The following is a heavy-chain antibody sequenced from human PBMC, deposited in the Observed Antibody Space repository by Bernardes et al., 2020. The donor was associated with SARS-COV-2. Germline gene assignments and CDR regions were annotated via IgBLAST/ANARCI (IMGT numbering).Heavy chain of an antibody. J-gene: IGHJ2*01. CDR1: GGSISSGGYY. D-gene: IGHD2-21*02. CDR2: MYYNGNT. Sequence: SETLSPTCSVSGGSISSGGYYWSWIRQLPGKGLEWIGYMYYNGNTYYNPSLKSRVSISVDRSKNQFSLKLSSATAADTAVYYCARDPWGDSVPQNYWYFDLWGRGTLVTVSS. V-gene: IGHV4-31*03. CDR3: ARDPWGDSVPQNYWYFDL.